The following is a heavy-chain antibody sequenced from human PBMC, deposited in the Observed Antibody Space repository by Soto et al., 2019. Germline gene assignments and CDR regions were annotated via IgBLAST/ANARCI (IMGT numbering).Heavy chain of an antibody. CDR2: IYQSGST. CDR3: ATNSYYSLGV. CDR1: SGSISSGHW. V-gene: IGHV4-4*02. J-gene: IGHJ6*02. Sequence: QVQLQESGPRLVKPSGTLSLTCAVSSGSISSGHWWNWVRQPPGKGLEWIGEIYQSGSTHYNPSLKSRVTVSVDKSMNQCSLKLTSVTAADTALYYCATNSYYSLGVWGQGTTVTVSS.